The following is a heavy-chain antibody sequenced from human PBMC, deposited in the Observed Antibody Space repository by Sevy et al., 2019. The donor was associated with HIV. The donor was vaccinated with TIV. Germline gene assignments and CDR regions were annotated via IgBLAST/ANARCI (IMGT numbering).Heavy chain of an antibody. J-gene: IGHJ4*02. D-gene: IGHD6-6*01. Sequence: GGSLRLSCTASGFTFGDYCMSWVRQAPGKGLEWVAFLKSDVYGGTVDHAASVRGRFVISRDDSKTIAYLQMNGLKTEKTGVYYGTRWIAAKSRYDYWGQGALVTVSS. CDR1: GFTFGDYC. V-gene: IGHV3-49*04. CDR3: TRWIAAKSRYDY. CDR2: LKSDVYGGTV.